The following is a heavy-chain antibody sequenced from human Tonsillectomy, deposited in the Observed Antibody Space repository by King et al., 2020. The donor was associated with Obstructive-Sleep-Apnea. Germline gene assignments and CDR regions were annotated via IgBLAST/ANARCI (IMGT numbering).Heavy chain of an antibody. D-gene: IGHD4-17*01. CDR3: ASPNDYGDFYSGMDV. CDR2: ISYNGNNK. V-gene: IGHV3-30-3*01. CDR1: GFTFSSYT. J-gene: IGHJ6*02. Sequence: VQLVESGGGVVQPGRSLRLSCAASGFTFSSYTMHWVRQAPGKGLEWVTVISYNGNNKFYADSVKGRFTISRDNSNNTLHLQMNSLRVEDTAVYYCASPNDYGDFYSGMDVWGQGTTVTVSS.